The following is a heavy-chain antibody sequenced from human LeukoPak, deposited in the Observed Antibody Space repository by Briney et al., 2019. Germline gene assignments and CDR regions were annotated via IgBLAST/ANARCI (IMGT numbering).Heavy chain of an antibody. Sequence: GGSLRLSCAASGFTFSSYGMHWVRQAPGKGLEWVAVISYDGSNKYYADSVKGRFTISRDNSKNTLYLQMNSLRAEGTAVYYCAKSTPGSAAAAHSFGMDVWGQGTTVTVSS. D-gene: IGHD6-13*01. CDR2: ISYDGSNK. CDR1: GFTFSSYG. V-gene: IGHV3-30*18. J-gene: IGHJ6*02. CDR3: AKSTPGSAAAAHSFGMDV.